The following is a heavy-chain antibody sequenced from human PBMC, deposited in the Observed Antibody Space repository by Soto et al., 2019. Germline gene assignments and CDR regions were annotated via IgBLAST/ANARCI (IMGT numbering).Heavy chain of an antibody. CDR3: SAGDPLDY. CDR1: GFTFSSYG. J-gene: IGHJ4*02. CDR2: ISYDGSNK. V-gene: IGHV3-30*03. Sequence: PVGSLRLSCAASGFTFSSYGMHWVRQAPGKGLEWVAVISYDGSNKYYADSVKGRFTISRDNSKNTLYLQMNSLRAEDTAVYYCSAGDPLDYWGQGTLVTVSS. D-gene: IGHD4-17*01.